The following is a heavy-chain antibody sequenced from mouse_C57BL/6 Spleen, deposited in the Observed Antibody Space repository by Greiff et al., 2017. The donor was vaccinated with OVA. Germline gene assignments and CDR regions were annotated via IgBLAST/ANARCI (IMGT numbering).Heavy chain of an antibody. CDR3: ARHGYDGNNVGFDD. J-gene: IGHJ2*01. D-gene: IGHD2-1*01. CDR1: GSTFTEYT. Sequence: VQVVESGAELVKPGASVTLSCKASGSTFTEYTIHWVKQRSGQGLAWIGWFYPGSGSIKYNATFKEKATLTAAKSSSTVYMERSRLTSEDSAVYFCARHGYDGNNVGFDDWGQGTTLTVSS. CDR2: FYPGSGSI. V-gene: IGHV1-62-2*01.